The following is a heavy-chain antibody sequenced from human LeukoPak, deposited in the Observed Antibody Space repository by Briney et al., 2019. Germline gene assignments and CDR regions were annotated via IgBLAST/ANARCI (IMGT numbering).Heavy chain of an antibody. CDR1: GGTFSSYS. CDR3: AVSRGYRDSFFDY. Sequence: SVKVSCKASGGTFSSYSFSWVRQAPGQGLEWMGRIIPILPITNYAQNFQGRVTITADKSTNTAYMELSSLRSEDTALSYCAVSRGYRDSFFDYWGRGTLVTVSS. CDR2: IIPILPIT. J-gene: IGHJ4*02. V-gene: IGHV1-69*02. D-gene: IGHD6-13*01.